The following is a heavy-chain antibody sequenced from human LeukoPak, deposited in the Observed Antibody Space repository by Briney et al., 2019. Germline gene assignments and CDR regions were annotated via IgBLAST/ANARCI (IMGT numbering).Heavy chain of an antibody. CDR3: ARDGWGYDSSGWGAFDI. CDR1: GFTFSSYG. Sequence: GGSLRLSCAASGFTFSSYGMHWVRQAPGKGLEWVANIKQDGSEKYYVDSVKGRFTISRDDAKNSLYLQMNSLRAEDTAVCYCARDGWGYDSSGWGAFDIWGQGTMVTVSS. D-gene: IGHD3-22*01. J-gene: IGHJ3*02. CDR2: IKQDGSEK. V-gene: IGHV3-7*01.